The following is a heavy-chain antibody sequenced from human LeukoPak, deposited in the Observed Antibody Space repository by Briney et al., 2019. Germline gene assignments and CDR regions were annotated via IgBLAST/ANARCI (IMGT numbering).Heavy chain of an antibody. Sequence: SSETLSLTCAVYGGSFSGYYWSWVRQPPGKGLEWIGEINHSGSTNYNPSLKSRVTISVDTSKNQFSLKLSSVTAADTAVYYCAAERRYYYDSRGYHPPYFDYWGQGTLVTVSS. CDR1: GGSFSGYY. D-gene: IGHD3-22*01. V-gene: IGHV4-34*01. J-gene: IGHJ4*02. CDR3: AAERRYYYDSRGYHPPYFDY. CDR2: INHSGST.